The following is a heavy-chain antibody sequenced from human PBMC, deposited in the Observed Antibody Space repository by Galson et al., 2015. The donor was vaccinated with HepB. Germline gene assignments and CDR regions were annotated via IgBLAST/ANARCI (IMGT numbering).Heavy chain of an antibody. D-gene: IGHD6-6*01. Sequence: SLRLSCAASGFTVTSYAMTWVRQAPGQGLEWVSIISSNGAGTYYSDSVKGRFTISRDTSKNMVYLQMNSLRVEDTAVYYCAKGRPTSSPTDSFDVWGQGTAVTVSS. V-gene: IGHV3-23*01. CDR1: GFTVTSYA. CDR3: AKGRPTSSPTDSFDV. J-gene: IGHJ3*01. CDR2: ISSNGAGT.